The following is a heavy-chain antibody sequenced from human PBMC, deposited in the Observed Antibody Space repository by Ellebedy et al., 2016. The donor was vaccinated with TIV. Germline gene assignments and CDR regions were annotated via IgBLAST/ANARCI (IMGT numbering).Heavy chain of an antibody. CDR1: GYTFTSDL. CDR3: AREGGVYYFDY. Sequence: AASVKVSCKASGYTFTSDLIHWVRQAPGQGLEWMGTVNPFNGGTGYAHRFPGRVTMTRDTSASTVYMELSSLRSDDTAVYYCAREGGVYYFDYWGQGTLVTVSS. J-gene: IGHJ4*02. D-gene: IGHD2-8*02. V-gene: IGHV1-46*01. CDR2: VNPFNGGT.